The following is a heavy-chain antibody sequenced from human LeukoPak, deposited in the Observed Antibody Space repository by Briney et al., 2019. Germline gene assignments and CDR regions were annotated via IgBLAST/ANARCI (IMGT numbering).Heavy chain of an antibody. CDR3: ARTTVTTRTAFDI. CDR2: IYYTGIT. J-gene: IGHJ3*02. Sequence: SETLSLTCTVSGGSISSYYWSWIRQHPGKGLEWIGYIYYTGITYYNPSLKSRVTISLDTSKNQFSLKLSSMTAADTAVYYCARTTVTTRTAFDIWGQGTMVTVSS. CDR1: GGSISSYY. D-gene: IGHD4-17*01. V-gene: IGHV4-59*06.